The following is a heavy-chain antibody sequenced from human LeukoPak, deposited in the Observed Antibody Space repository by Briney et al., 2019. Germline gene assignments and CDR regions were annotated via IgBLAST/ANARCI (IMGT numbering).Heavy chain of an antibody. V-gene: IGHV3-21*01. J-gene: IGHJ4*02. CDR3: AREGGGYPRTPVDY. Sequence: GGSLRLSCAASGFTFSSYSMNWVREAPGKGLEWVSSISSSSSYIYYADSVKGRFTISRDNAKNSLYLQMNSLRAEDTAVYYCAREGGGYPRTPVDYWGQGTLVTVSS. CDR1: GFTFSSYS. CDR2: ISSSSSYI. D-gene: IGHD3-22*01.